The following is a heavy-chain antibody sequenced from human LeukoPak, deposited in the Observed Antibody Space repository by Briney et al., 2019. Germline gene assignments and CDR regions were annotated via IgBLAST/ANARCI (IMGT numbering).Heavy chain of an antibody. V-gene: IGHV3-30-3*01. CDR3: ARGPLHGMDV. Sequence: GRSLRLSCAASGFTFSSYAMHWVRQAPGKGLEWVAVISYDGSNKYYADSVKGRFTTSRDNSKNTLYLQMNSLRAEDTAVYYCARGPLHGMDVWGQGTTVTVSS. J-gene: IGHJ6*02. CDR1: GFTFSSYA. CDR2: ISYDGSNK.